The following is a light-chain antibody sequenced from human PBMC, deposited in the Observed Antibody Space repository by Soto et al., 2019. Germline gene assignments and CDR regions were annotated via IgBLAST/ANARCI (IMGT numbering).Light chain of an antibody. V-gene: IGKV1-5*03. CDR1: QSISSW. CDR2: KAS. CDR3: QQYNSYWT. J-gene: IGKJ1*01. Sequence: DIQMTQSPSTLSASVGDRVTITCRASQSISSWLAWYQQKPGKAPKLLIYKASSLESGVPSRFSGSGSGTEFTLTISRLLPDDFATYYCQQYNSYWTFGQGTKVEIK.